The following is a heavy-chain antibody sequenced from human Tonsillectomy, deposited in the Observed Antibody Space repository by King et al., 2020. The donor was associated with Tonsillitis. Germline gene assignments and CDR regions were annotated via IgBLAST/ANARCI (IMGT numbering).Heavy chain of an antibody. CDR2: IYYSGST. V-gene: IGHV4-30-4*01. J-gene: IGHJ3*02. CDR1: GDSISSGNYY. Sequence: VQLQESGPGLVKPSQTLSLTCTVSGDSISSGNYYWSWIRQPPGKGLEWIGYIYYSGSTYYSPSLKSRVTISADTSKNQFSLKLTSVTAADSAVYYCARAGSYYYDSSGYPDAFDIWGQGTMVTVSS. CDR3: ARAGSYYYDSSGYPDAFDI. D-gene: IGHD3-22*01.